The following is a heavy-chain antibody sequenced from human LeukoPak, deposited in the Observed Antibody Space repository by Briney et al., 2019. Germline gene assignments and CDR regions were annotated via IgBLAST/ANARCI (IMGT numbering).Heavy chain of an antibody. CDR2: ISGSGGST. J-gene: IGHJ4*02. D-gene: IGHD2-15*01. CDR3: AKGGYCSGGSCYDDY. Sequence: TGGSLRLSCAASGFTFSSHGMSWVRQAPGKGLEWVSAISGSGGSTYYADSVKGRFTISRDNSKNTLYLQMNSLRAEDTALYYCAKGGYCSGGSCYDDYWGQGTLVTVSS. CDR1: GFTFSSHG. V-gene: IGHV3-23*01.